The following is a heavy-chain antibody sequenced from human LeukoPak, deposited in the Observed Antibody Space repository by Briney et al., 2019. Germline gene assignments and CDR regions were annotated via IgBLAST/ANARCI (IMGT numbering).Heavy chain of an antibody. CDR1: GATGSSYT. J-gene: IGHJ5*02. Sequence: ASEKLSCKASGATGSSYTISCVRHSPGQPLEKRRCISAYNGNTNYVQKLQGRVTMTTDTSTRTAYMEVTSMRSDDTAVYYCARGGYSSSWYFDPWGQGTLVNVSS. V-gene: IGHV1-18*01. CDR3: ARGGYSSSWYFDP. D-gene: IGHD6-13*01. CDR2: ISAYNGNT.